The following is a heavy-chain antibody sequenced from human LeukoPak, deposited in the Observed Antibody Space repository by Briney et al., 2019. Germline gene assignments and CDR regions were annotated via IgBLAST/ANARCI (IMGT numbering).Heavy chain of an antibody. D-gene: IGHD3-22*01. J-gene: IGHJ4*02. CDR1: GYTFTSYA. Sequence: ASVKVSCKASGYTFTSYAMNWVRQAPGQGLEWMGWINPNSGGTNYAQKFQGRVTMTRDTSISTAYMELSRLRSDDTAVYYCAREGYYDSSGYYSHGYLSDYWGQGTLVTVSS. V-gene: IGHV1-2*02. CDR2: INPNSGGT. CDR3: AREGYYDSSGYYSHGYLSDY.